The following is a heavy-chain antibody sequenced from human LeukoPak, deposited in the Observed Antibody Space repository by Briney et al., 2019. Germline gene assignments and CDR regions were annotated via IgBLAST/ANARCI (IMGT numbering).Heavy chain of an antibody. CDR2: MNPNSGNT. J-gene: IGHJ5*02. D-gene: IGHD6-13*01. CDR3: ARGGPHHSSSWGNWFDP. CDR1: GYTFTSYD. Sequence: GASVKVSCKASGYTFTSYDINWMRQATGQGLEWMGWMNPNSGNTGYAQKFQGRVTMTRNTSISTAYMELSRLRSDDTAVYYCARGGPHHSSSWGNWFDPWGQGTLVTVSS. V-gene: IGHV1-8*01.